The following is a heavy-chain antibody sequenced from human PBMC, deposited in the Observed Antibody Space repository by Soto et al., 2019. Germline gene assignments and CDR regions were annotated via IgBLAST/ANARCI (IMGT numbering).Heavy chain of an antibody. CDR3: ARAPYYDSSGYYST. CDR1: GFTFSSYA. J-gene: IGHJ4*02. CDR2: ISYDGSNK. Sequence: QVQLVESGGGVVQPGRSLRLSCAASGFTFSSYAMHWVRQAPGKGLEWVAVISYDGSNKYYADSVKGRFTISRDNSKNTLYLQMNSLRAEDTAVYYCARAPYYDSSGYYSTWGQGTLVTVSS. V-gene: IGHV3-30-3*01. D-gene: IGHD3-22*01.